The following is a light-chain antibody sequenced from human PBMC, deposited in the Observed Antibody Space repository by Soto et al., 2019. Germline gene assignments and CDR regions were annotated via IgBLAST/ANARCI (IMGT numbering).Light chain of an antibody. CDR1: QSVGSTY. CDR2: DAS. Sequence: EILLTQSPGTLSLSPGERATLSCRTSQSVGSTYLAWYQQKPGQAPRLLIYDASNRATGIPARFSGSGSGTDFTLTISSLEPEDFAVYYCQQRSNWPRLTFGGGTKVEIK. CDR3: QQRSNWPRLT. J-gene: IGKJ4*01. V-gene: IGKV3-11*01.